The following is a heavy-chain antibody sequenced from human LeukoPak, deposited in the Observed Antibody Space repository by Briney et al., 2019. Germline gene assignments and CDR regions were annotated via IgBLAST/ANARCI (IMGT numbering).Heavy chain of an antibody. D-gene: IGHD3-22*01. V-gene: IGHV1-8*01. CDR2: MNPDSGDT. J-gene: IGHJ4*02. CDR1: GYTFTSYE. Sequence: GASVKVSCKASGYTFTSYETNWVRQATGHGLEWMGWMNPDSGDTAYAQKFQGRITMTRSTSITTAYMELSSLRSEDTAVYYCARGLGSYDSSEHTWPMISFWGQGTQVTVSS. CDR3: ARGLGSYDSSEHTWPMISF.